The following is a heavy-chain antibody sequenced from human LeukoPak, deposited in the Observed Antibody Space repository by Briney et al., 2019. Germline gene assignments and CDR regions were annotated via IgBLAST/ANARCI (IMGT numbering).Heavy chain of an antibody. J-gene: IGHJ4*02. V-gene: IGHV3-7*03. CDR2: IKPDGSEG. CDR1: GFTFSRHC. CDR3: ARSTNGSYVFDY. Sequence: GGSLRLSCAASGFTFSRHCMSWVRQAPGRGLEWVASIKPDGSEGYYVDSVKGRFTISRDNAKNSVYLQMNSLRAEDTAVFYCARSTNGSYVFDYWGQGTLVTVSS. D-gene: IGHD2-8*01.